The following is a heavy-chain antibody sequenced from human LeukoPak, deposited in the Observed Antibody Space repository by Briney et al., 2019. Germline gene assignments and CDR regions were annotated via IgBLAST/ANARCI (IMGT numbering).Heavy chain of an antibody. CDR3: AKDYLREVDY. D-gene: IGHD1-26*01. Sequence: GGSLRLSCAASGFSFSTYAMTWVRQGPGKGLEWVSAISSGGGTYYADSVKGRFTISRDNSKNTLYLQMNSLRAEDTAVYYCAKDYLREVDYWGQGTLVSVSS. J-gene: IGHJ4*02. CDR2: ISSGGGT. V-gene: IGHV3-23*01. CDR1: GFSFSTYA.